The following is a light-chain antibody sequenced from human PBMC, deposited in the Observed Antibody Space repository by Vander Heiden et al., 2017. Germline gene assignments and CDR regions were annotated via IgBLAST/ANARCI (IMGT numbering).Light chain of an antibody. J-gene: IGLJ1*01. CDR2: KDT. CDR3: YSAAGNIQGV. V-gene: IGLV3-27*01. CDR1: VLASEE. Sequence: SYELTQPSSLSVSPGQTARITCSGDVLASEEARWYQQKPGQAPVLIICKDTRRPSGISGRFSGSSSGTTVTLTIGGAQVEDEADYYWYSAAGNIQGVFGTGTKVTVL.